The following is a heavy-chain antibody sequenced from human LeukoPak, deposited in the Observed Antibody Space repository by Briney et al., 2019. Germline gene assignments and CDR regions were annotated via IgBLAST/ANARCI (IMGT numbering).Heavy chain of an antibody. CDR1: RGSISSSNYY. V-gene: IGHV4-39*01. CDR2: MYNSGST. J-gene: IGHJ4*02. Sequence: SETLSLTCTVSRGSISSSNYYWGWIRQPPGKGLEWIGGMYNSGSTHYNPSLKSRVTISVDTSKNQFSLKLSSVTAADTAVYYCARLTRIAVAGRVYWGQGILVTVSS. D-gene: IGHD6-19*01. CDR3: ARLTRIAVAGRVY.